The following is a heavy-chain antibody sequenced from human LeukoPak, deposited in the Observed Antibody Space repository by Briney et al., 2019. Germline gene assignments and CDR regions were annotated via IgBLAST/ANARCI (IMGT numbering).Heavy chain of an antibody. CDR3: ARVSCSSTSCSREWVYDYMDV. Sequence: ASVKVSCKXSGGTFSSDAISWVRQAPRQGLEWMGRIIPIFGTANYAQKFQGRVTITADESTSTAYMELSSLRSEDTAVYYCARVSCSSTSCSREWVYDYMDVWGKGTTVTVSS. V-gene: IGHV1-69*13. CDR2: IIPIFGTA. J-gene: IGHJ6*03. CDR1: GGTFSSDA. D-gene: IGHD2-2*01.